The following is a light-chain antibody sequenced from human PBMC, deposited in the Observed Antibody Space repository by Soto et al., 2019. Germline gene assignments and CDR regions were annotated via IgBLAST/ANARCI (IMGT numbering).Light chain of an antibody. J-gene: IGLJ1*01. CDR3: CSYAGSYPYV. CDR2: DVT. V-gene: IGLV2-11*01. Sequence: QSALTQPRSVSGSPVQSVTISCTGTSSDVGGYNYVSWYQHHPGKAPKLMIYDVTKRPSGVRDRVSASKSGNTASLTISGLQAEDEADYYCCSYAGSYPYVFGTGTKLTVL. CDR1: SSDVGGYNY.